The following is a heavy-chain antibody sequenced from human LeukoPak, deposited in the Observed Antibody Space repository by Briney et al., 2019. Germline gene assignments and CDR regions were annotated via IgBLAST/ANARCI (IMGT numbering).Heavy chain of an antibody. Sequence: SETLSLTCAVYGGSFSGYYWSWIRQPPGKGLEWIGEINHSGSTNYNPSLKSRVTISVDTYKNQFSLKLSSVTAADTAVYYCAGPRSGFFDYWGQGTLVTVSS. CDR1: GGSFSGYY. CDR2: INHSGST. J-gene: IGHJ4*02. V-gene: IGHV4-34*01. CDR3: AGPRSGFFDY. D-gene: IGHD6-25*01.